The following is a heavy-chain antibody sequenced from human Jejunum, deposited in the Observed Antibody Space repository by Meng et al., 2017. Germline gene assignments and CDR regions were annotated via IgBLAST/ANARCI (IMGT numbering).Heavy chain of an antibody. Sequence: QVQLQEWGPGLVQPSETLSLTCAVSGASISSGNWWSWVRQPPGKGLEWIGEMYQSGTTNYNPSLKSRVTILLDTSKNQLSLELTSVTAADTAVYYCARHISVTGTRGFDYWGQGTLVTVSS. V-gene: IGHV4-4*02. CDR3: ARHISVTGTRGFDY. D-gene: IGHD6-19*01. CDR1: GASISSGNW. J-gene: IGHJ4*02. CDR2: MYQSGTT.